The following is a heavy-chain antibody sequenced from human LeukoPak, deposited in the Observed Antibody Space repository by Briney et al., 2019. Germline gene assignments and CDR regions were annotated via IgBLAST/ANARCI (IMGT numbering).Heavy chain of an antibody. D-gene: IGHD3-10*01. Sequence: SETLSLTCTVSGGSISSYYWSWIRQPPGKGLEWIGYIYYSGIANYNTSLKSRATISVDTSNNQFSLKLRSVTAADTAVYYCARAGIYGSGSHYFDYWGQGTLVTVSS. J-gene: IGHJ4*02. V-gene: IGHV4-59*01. CDR3: ARAGIYGSGSHYFDY. CDR1: GGSISSYY. CDR2: IYYSGIA.